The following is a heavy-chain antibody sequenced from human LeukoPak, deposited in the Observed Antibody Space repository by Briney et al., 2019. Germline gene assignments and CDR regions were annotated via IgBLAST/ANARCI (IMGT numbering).Heavy chain of an antibody. D-gene: IGHD5-18*01. CDR3: ARGTRGFTYGLDY. J-gene: IGHJ4*02. V-gene: IGHV3-21*01. CDR2: ISSNGYI. Sequence: GGSLRLSCAASGFSFSTYTMTWVRQAPGKGLEWVSSISSNGYIYYADSLKGRFTISRDSAENSLYLQMSSLRVEDTALYYCARGTRGFTYGLDYWGQGTLVTVSS. CDR1: GFSFSTYT.